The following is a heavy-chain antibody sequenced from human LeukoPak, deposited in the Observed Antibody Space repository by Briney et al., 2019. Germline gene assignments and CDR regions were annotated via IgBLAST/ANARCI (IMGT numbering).Heavy chain of an antibody. CDR3: AKRGTYSSSGDY. CDR1: GFTFSSYA. D-gene: IGHD6-13*01. V-gene: IGHV3-23*01. Sequence: GGSLRLSCAASGFTFSSYAMSWVRQAPGKGLEWVSAISGSGGSTYYADSAKGRFTISRDNSKNTLYLQMNSLRAEDTAVYYCAKRGTYSSSGDYWGQGTLVTVSS. CDR2: ISGSGGST. J-gene: IGHJ4*02.